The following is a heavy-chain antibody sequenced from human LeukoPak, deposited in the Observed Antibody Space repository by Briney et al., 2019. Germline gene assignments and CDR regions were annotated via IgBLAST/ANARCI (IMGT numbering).Heavy chain of an antibody. Sequence: PSETLSLTCTVSGGSISSYYWSWIRQPPGKGLEWVGYIYYSGSTNYNPSLKSRVTISVDTSKNQFSLNLSSVTAADTAVYYCAREGDKYANWFDTWGQGTLVTVSS. J-gene: IGHJ5*02. CDR3: AREGDKYANWFDT. D-gene: IGHD2-8*01. CDR1: GGSISSYY. CDR2: IYYSGST. V-gene: IGHV4-59*01.